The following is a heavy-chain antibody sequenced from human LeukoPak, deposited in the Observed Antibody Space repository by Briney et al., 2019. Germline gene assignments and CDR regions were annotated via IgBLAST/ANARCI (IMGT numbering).Heavy chain of an antibody. V-gene: IGHV3-15*01. CDR3: TTVSGFGEFNFDY. J-gene: IGHJ4*02. D-gene: IGHD3-10*01. CDR1: GFTFSNAW. CDR2: IKSKTDGGTT. Sequence: GGSLRLSCAASGFTFSNAWMSWVRLAPGKGLEWVGRIKSKTDGGTTDYAAPVKGRFTISRDDSKNTLYLQMNSLKTEDTAVYYCTTVSGFGEFNFDYWGQGTLVTVSS.